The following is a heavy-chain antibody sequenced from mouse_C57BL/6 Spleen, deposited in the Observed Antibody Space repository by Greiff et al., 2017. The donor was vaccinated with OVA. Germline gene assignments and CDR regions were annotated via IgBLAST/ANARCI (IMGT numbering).Heavy chain of an antibody. J-gene: IGHJ3*01. V-gene: IGHV1-18*01. Sequence: DVQLQESGPELVKPGASVKIPCKASGYTFTDYNMDWVKQSHGKSLEWIGDINPNNGGTIYNQKFKGKATLTVDKSSSTAYMELRSLTSEDTAVYYCARQINYGFAYWGQGTLVTVSA. CDR1: GYTFTDYN. CDR3: ARQINYGFAY. D-gene: IGHD2-1*01. CDR2: INPNNGGT.